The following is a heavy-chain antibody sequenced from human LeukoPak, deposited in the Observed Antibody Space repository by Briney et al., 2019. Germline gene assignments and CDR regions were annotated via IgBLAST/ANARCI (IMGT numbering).Heavy chain of an antibody. J-gene: IGHJ6*03. D-gene: IGHD3-10*01. CDR1: GYSISSGYY. V-gene: IGHV4-38-2*02. Sequence: SETLSLTCTVSGYSISSGYYWGWIRQPPGKGLEWIGSIYHSGSTYYNPSLKSRVTISVDTSKNQFSLKLSSVTAADTAVYYCARPRPGSGSYYYYYYMDVWGKGTTVTVSS. CDR3: ARPRPGSGSYYYYYYMDV. CDR2: IYHSGST.